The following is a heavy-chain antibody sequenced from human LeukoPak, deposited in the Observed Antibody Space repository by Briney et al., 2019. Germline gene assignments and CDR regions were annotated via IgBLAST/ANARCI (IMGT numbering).Heavy chain of an antibody. J-gene: IGHJ4*02. Sequence: PSETLSLTCTVSGGSIRSYYWSWIRQPAGRGLEWIRRIYTSGSTNFNPSLKSRVTMSVDTSKNQFSLKLSSVTAADTAVYYCARDRNYYDSSGYHDYWGQGTLVTVSS. CDR3: ARDRNYYDSSGYHDY. D-gene: IGHD3-22*01. CDR1: GGSIRSYY. V-gene: IGHV4-4*07. CDR2: IYTSGST.